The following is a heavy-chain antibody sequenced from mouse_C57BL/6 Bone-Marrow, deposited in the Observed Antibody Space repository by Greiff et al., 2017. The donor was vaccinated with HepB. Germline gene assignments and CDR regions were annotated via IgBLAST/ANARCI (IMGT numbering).Heavy chain of an antibody. CDR1: GYTFTSYG. CDR3: ARESYGNFLYYFDY. J-gene: IGHJ2*01. CDR2: IYPRSGNT. V-gene: IGHV1-81*01. Sequence: QVQLKQSGAELARPGASVKLSCKASGYTFTSYGISWVKQRTGQGLEWIGEIYPRSGNTYYNEKFKGKATLTADKSSSTAYMELRSLTSEDSAVYFCARESYGNFLYYFDYWGQGTTLTVSS. D-gene: IGHD2-1*01.